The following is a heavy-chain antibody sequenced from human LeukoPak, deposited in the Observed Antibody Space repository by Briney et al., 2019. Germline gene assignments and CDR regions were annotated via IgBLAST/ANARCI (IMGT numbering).Heavy chain of an antibody. J-gene: IGHJ4*02. CDR2: ISANDGKT. D-gene: IGHD1-1*01. Sequence: ASVKVSCRASGFVFTSYGFTWVRQAPGQGLEWMGWISANDGKTHYSEKHQGRVTMSTDTVTSTAYMELRSLRSDDTAVYYCARELHVERDDYWGQGTLVTVSS. CDR1: GFVFTSYG. V-gene: IGHV1-18*01. CDR3: ARELHVERDDY.